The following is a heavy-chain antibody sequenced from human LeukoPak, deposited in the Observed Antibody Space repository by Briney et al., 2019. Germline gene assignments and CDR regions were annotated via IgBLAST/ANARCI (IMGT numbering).Heavy chain of an antibody. Sequence: PSETLSLTCAVYGGSFSGYYWSWIRQPPGKGLEWIGEINHSGSTNYNPSLKSRVTISVDTSKNQFSLKLSSVTAADTAVYYCARHSPGGVGAAYYFDYWGQGTLVTVSS. CDR3: ARHSPGGVGAAYYFDY. D-gene: IGHD1-26*01. J-gene: IGHJ4*02. V-gene: IGHV4-34*01. CDR1: GGSFSGYY. CDR2: INHSGST.